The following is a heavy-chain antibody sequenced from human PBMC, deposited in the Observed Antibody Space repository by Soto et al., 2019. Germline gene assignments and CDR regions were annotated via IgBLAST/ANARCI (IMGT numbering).Heavy chain of an antibody. CDR1: GFAFNNYG. CDR3: AREDSIIIPAVSDF. J-gene: IGHJ4*02. D-gene: IGHD2-2*01. V-gene: IGHV3-21*01. CDR2: ISKSDYT. Sequence: PGGSLRLSCTVSGFAFNNYGINWVRQAPGKGLEWVSSISKSDYTYYSDSVKGRFTISRDIAKNSVSLQMNTLRVEDTAVYYCAREDSIIIPAVSDFWGQGTLVTVSS.